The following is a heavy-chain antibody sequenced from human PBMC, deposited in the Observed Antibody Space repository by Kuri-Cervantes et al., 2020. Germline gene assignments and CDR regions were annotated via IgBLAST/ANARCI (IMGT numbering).Heavy chain of an antibody. V-gene: IGHV3-7*01. CDR2: IKQDGSEK. D-gene: IGHD1-20*01. J-gene: IGHJ6*02. CDR3: AKGPYNWNDDGMDV. CDR1: GFTFSNYG. Sequence: GGSLRLSCAASGFTFSNYGMHWVRQAPGKGLEWVANIKQDGSEKYYVDSVKGRFTISRDNSKNTLYLQMNSLRAEDTAVYYCAKGPYNWNDDGMDVWGQGTTVTVSS.